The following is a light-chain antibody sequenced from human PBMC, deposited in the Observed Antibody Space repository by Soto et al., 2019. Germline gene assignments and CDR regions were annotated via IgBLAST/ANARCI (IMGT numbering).Light chain of an antibody. CDR2: AAS. Sequence: DIVLTQSPGTLSLSPGDRATISCRTSRFVRNYYVAWYQQRPGQAHRLLIYAASSRATDKRERFSGSGSGKDITLTISRLEPEDFAVYYCQHYADSPPVFTFGPGTKVEI. CDR1: RFVRNYY. J-gene: IGKJ3*01. V-gene: IGKV3-20*01. CDR3: QHYADSPPVFT.